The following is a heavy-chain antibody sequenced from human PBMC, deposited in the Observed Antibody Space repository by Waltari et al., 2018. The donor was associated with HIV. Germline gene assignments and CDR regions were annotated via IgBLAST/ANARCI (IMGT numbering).Heavy chain of an antibody. Sequence: QVQLVQSAAEVKKPGASVKVSCKASGYTFTSYALHWVRQAPGQRLEWMGWINAVNGNTKYSQKFQVRVTITRDTSASTAYMELSSLRSEDTAVYYCARGGVDWYFDLWGRGTLVTVSS. J-gene: IGHJ2*01. V-gene: IGHV1-3*01. CDR3: ARGGVDWYFDL. CDR1: GYTFTSYA. CDR2: INAVNGNT. D-gene: IGHD2-15*01.